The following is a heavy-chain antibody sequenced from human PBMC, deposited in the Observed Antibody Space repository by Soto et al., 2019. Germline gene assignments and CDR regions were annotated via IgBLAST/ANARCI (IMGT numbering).Heavy chain of an antibody. Sequence: EVQLLESGGGLVQPGGSLRLSCAASGFTFSSYAMSWVRQAPGKGLEWVSAISGSGRRTYYADSVKGRFTISRDNSKNTHYLQMNSLRAEDTAVYYCAKWQDIVVVPAAADYWGQGTLVTVSS. V-gene: IGHV3-23*01. J-gene: IGHJ4*02. CDR2: ISGSGRRT. CDR1: GFTFSSYA. CDR3: AKWQDIVVVPAAADY. D-gene: IGHD2-2*01.